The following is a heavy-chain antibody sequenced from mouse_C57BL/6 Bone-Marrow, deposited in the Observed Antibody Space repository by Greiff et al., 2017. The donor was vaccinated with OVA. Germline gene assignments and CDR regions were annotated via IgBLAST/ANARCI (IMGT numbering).Heavy chain of an antibody. CDR2: IDPNSGGT. CDR1: GYTFTSYW. V-gene: IGHV1-72*01. J-gene: IGHJ1*03. Sequence: QVQLQQPGAELVKPGASVKLSCKASGYTFTSYWMHWVKQRPGRGLEWIGRIDPNSGGTKYNEKFKSKATLTVDKPSSTAYMQLSSLTSEDSAVYSCSRDLFDYYGSKWYFDVWGTGTTVTVSS. CDR3: SRDLFDYYGSKWYFDV. D-gene: IGHD1-1*01.